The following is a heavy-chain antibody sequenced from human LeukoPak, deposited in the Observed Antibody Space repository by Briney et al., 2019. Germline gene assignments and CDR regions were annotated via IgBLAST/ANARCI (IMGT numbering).Heavy chain of an antibody. D-gene: IGHD2-15*01. CDR2: ISGSGGST. CDR1: GFTFSSHA. J-gene: IGHJ4*02. CDR3: ATPKGYCSGGSCPAHHYFDY. V-gene: IGHV3-23*01. Sequence: GGSLRLSCAASGFTFSSHAMSWVRQAPGKGLEWVSAISGSGGSTYYADSVKGRFTISRDNSKNTLYLQMNSLRAEDTAVYYCATPKGYCSGGSCPAHHYFDYWGQGTLVTVSS.